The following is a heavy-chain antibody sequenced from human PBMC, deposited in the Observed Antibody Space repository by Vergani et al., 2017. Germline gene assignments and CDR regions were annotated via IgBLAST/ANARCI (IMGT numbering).Heavy chain of an antibody. J-gene: IGHJ5*02. CDR1: NDSVSNTFYY. Sequence: QVQLQESGPGLVKPSETLSLTCTVSNDSVSNTFYYWGWIRQTPGKGLEWIGGIYYSGSTYYNPSLESRVTMSVDTSKSQFSLKLSSVTAADTAVYYCARGYCSSTSCFNWFDPWGQGTLVTVSS. CDR3: ARGYCSSTSCFNWFDP. D-gene: IGHD2-2*01. V-gene: IGHV4-39*01. CDR2: IYYSGST.